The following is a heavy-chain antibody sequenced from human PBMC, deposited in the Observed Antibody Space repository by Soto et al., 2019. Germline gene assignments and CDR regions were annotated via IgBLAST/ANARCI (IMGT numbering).Heavy chain of an antibody. V-gene: IGHV3-21*01. CDR3: ARDGYDFWSYNWFDP. Sequence: GGSLRLSCAASGFTFSSYSMNWVRQAPGKGLEWVSSISSSSSYIYYADSVKGRFTISRDNAKNSLYLQMNSLRAEDTAVYYCARDGYDFWSYNWFDPWGQGTLVTVSS. CDR1: GFTFSSYS. CDR2: ISSSSSYI. J-gene: IGHJ5*02. D-gene: IGHD3-3*01.